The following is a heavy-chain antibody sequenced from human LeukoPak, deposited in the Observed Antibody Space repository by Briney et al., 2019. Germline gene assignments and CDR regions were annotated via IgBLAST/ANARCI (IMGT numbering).Heavy chain of an antibody. D-gene: IGHD3-3*01. CDR2: INRSGST. J-gene: IGHJ4*02. CDR1: GGSFSGYY. CDR3: ARGQSTIFGVVSTFDY. Sequence: SETLSLTCAVYGGSFSGYYWSWIRQPPGKGLEWIGEINRSGSTNYNPSLKSRVTISVDTSKNQFSLKLSSVTAADTAVYYCARGQSTIFGVVSTFDYWGQGTLVTVSS. V-gene: IGHV4-34*01.